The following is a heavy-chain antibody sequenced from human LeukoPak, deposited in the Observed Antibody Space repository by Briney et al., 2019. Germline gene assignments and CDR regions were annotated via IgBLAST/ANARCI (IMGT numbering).Heavy chain of an antibody. J-gene: IGHJ6*03. D-gene: IGHD1-1*01. CDR1: GYTLTELS. CDR3: ARGRWKYYYYMDV. V-gene: IGHV1-24*01. CDR2: FDPEDGET. Sequence: ASVKVSCKVSGYTLTELSMHWVRQAPGKGLEWMGGFDPEDGETIYAQKFQGRVTMTRNTSISTAYMELSSLRSEDTAVYYCARGRWKYYYYMDVWGKGTTVTISS.